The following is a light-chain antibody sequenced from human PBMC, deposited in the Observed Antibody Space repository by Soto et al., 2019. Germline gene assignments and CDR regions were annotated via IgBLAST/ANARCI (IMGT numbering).Light chain of an antibody. CDR1: SSNIGSNT. CDR2: SSN. J-gene: IGLJ7*01. V-gene: IGLV1-44*01. CDR3: AAWDDSLNGVV. Sequence: QPVLTQPPSASGTPGQRVTISCSGSSSNIGSNTVNWYQQLPGTAPKLLIYSSNQRPSGVPDRFSGSKSGTSASLAISGLQSEDEADYYCAAWDDSLNGVVFGGGTQLTVL.